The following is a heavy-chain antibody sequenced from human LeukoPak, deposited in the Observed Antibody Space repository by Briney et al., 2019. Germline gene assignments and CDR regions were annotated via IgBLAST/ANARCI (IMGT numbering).Heavy chain of an antibody. CDR2: VNHSGYT. CDR3: AKQLYGSDY. CDR1: GVSFSTYY. V-gene: IGHV4-34*01. J-gene: IGHJ4*02. Sequence: PSETLSLTCDVSGVSFSTYYWSWIRQSPEKGLDLIGEVNHSGYTNYNPSLHGRVTISVDTSKNQFSLKLSPVTAADTAVYYCAKQLYGSDYWGQGTLVTVSS. D-gene: IGHD1-1*01.